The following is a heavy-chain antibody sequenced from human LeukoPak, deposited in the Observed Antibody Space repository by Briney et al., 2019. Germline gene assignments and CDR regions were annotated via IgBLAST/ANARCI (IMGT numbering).Heavy chain of an antibody. CDR2: IIPIFGTA. CDR3: ARTYCSSTSCLDYAIDY. V-gene: IGHV1-69*05. CDR1: GGTFSSYA. D-gene: IGHD2-2*01. J-gene: IGHJ4*02. Sequence: SVKVSCKASGGTFSSYAISWVRQAPGQRLEWMGRIIPIFGTANYAQKFQGRVTITTDESTSTAYMELSSLRSEDTAVYYCARTYCSSTSCLDYAIDYWGQGTLVTVSS.